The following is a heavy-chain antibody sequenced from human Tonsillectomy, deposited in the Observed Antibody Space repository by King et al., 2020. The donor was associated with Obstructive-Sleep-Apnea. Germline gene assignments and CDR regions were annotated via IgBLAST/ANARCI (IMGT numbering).Heavy chain of an antibody. J-gene: IGHJ6*02. CDR1: GFTFSGSA. D-gene: IGHD2-21*02. Sequence: VQLVESGGGFVQPGGSLKLSCAASGFTFSGSAMLWVRQASGKGLEWVGRIRSKANSYATASAASVKGRFTMSRDDSKNTAYLQMNSLKTEDTAVYYCARSTLASCGGDCYLGGMDIWGQGTTVTVSS. CDR2: IRSKANSYAT. V-gene: IGHV3-73*01. CDR3: ARSTLASCGGDCYLGGMDI.